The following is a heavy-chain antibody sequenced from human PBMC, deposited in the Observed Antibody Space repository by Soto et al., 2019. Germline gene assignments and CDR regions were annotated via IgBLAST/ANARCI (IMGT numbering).Heavy chain of an antibody. D-gene: IGHD5-12*01. CDR2: ISSSSSYT. J-gene: IGHJ4*02. V-gene: IGHV3-11*05. CDR1: GFTFSDYY. Sequence: QVQLVESGGGLVKPGGSLRLSCAASGFTFSDYYMSWIRQAPGKGLEWVSYISSSSSYTNYADSVKGRFTISRDNAKNSLSLQMNSLRAEDTAVYYCARDHHRSSGYEYVAYWGQRTLVTVSS. CDR3: ARDHHRSSGYEYVAY.